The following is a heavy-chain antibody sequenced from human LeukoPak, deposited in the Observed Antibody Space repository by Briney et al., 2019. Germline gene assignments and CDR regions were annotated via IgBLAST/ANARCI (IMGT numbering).Heavy chain of an antibody. V-gene: IGHV2-5*01. Sequence: SGPTLVKPTQTLTLTCTFSGFSLSASGVGVGWIRQPPGKALEWLALIYWNDDKRYSPSLKSRPTITKDTSKNQVVLTMTNMDPADTATYYCVLNSSWYAVYAFDIWGQGTMVTVSS. CDR3: VLNSSWYAVYAFDI. CDR2: IYWNDDK. J-gene: IGHJ3*02. D-gene: IGHD6-13*01. CDR1: GFSLSASGVG.